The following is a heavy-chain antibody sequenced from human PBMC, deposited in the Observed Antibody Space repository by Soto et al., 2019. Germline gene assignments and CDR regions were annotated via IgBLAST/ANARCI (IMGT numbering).Heavy chain of an antibody. J-gene: IGHJ4*02. Sequence: QVLQQESGPGLVKPSQTLSLTCTVSGDSCSSGGYYWSWIRQHPGKGLEWIGYVFYSGTTYYSPSRKSRVSISVDTSKNQFSLSLSSVTAADTAVYYCARTTTYYDDIWGSYRPKDFDFWGQGTLVTVSS. CDR2: VFYSGTT. V-gene: IGHV4-31*03. CDR1: GDSCSSGGYY. CDR3: ARTTTYYDDIWGSYRPKDFDF. D-gene: IGHD3-16*02.